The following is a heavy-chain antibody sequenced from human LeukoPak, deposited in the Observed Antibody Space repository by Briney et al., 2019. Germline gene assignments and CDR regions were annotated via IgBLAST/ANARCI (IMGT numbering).Heavy chain of an antibody. J-gene: IGHJ1*01. V-gene: IGHV3-66*01. CDR1: GFTVSSNY. Sequence: GGSLRLSCAASGFTVSSNYMSWVRQAPGKGLEWVSVIYSGGSTYYADSVKGRFTISRDNSKNTLYLQMNSLRAEDTAVYYCARVGRAYYDSSVWGQGTLVTVSS. CDR2: IYSGGST. D-gene: IGHD3-22*01. CDR3: ARVGRAYYDSSV.